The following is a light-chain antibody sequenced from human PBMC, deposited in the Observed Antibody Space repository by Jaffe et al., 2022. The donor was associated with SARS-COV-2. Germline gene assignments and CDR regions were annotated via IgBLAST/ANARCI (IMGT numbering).Light chain of an antibody. V-gene: IGKV2-28*01. CDR3: MQALQTPRT. CDR1: QSLLHSNGYNY. Sequence: DIVMTQSPLSLPVTPGEPASISCRSGQSLLHSNGYNYLDWYLQKPGQSPQLLIYLGSNRASGVPDRFSGSGSGTDFTLKISRVEAEDVGVYYCMQALQTPRTFGQGTRLEIK. J-gene: IGKJ5*01. CDR2: LGS.